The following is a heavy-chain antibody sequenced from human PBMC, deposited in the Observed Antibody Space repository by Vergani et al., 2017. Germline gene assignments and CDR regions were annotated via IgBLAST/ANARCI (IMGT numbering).Heavy chain of an antibody. Sequence: EVQLVESGGGLVQPGGSPRLSCAASGFTFANFWMSWVRQAPGKGLEWVANIRQDGSDIYYVDSVRGRFTISRNNARKSLYLQMNSLSVEDTAVYYCARNRQLGGVTYFDYWGRGTLVTVSS. CDR1: GFTFANFW. V-gene: IGHV3-7*03. D-gene: IGHD6-6*01. CDR2: IRQDGSDI. J-gene: IGHJ4*02. CDR3: ARNRQLGGVTYFDY.